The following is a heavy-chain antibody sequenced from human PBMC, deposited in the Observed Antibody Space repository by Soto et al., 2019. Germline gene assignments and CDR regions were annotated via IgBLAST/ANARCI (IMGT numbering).Heavy chain of an antibody. J-gene: IGHJ4*02. D-gene: IGHD2-2*01. V-gene: IGHV3-11*01. Sequence: QVQLVESGGGVVKPGGALRLSCSASGFRFSDYYMTWVRQAPGKGLEWISYISGSGTNIYYAESVEGRFTISRDNARNSVHLQMNDLRGGDTARYFGAKMSSTDSYAPVFFWGQGTLVTVSS. CDR3: AKMSSTDSYAPVFF. CDR1: GFRFSDYY. CDR2: ISGSGTNI.